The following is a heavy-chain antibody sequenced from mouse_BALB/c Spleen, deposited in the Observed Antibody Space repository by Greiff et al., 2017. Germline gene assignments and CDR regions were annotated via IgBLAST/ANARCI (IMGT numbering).Heavy chain of an antibody. CDR3: ARRGGYDGYFDY. CDR2: ISSGGST. CDR1: GFTFSSYA. V-gene: IGHV5-6-5*01. D-gene: IGHD2-2*01. Sequence: EVNLVESGGGLVKPGGSLKLSCAASGFTFSSYAMSWVRQTPEKRLEWVASISSGGSTYYPDSVKGRFTISRDNARNILYLQMSSLRSEDTAMYYCARRGGYDGYFDYWGQGTTLTVSS. J-gene: IGHJ2*01.